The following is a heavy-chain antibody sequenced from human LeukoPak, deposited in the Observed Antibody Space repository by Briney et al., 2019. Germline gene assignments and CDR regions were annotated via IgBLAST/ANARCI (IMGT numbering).Heavy chain of an antibody. CDR1: GGSFSGYY. J-gene: IGHJ4*02. Sequence: SETLSLTCAVYGGSFSGYYWTWIRQPPGKGLEWVGEISHSGTTNYNASLKSRVTISLDTSKNQFSLKLTSVTAADTAVYYCARGKHYSNYFDSWGQGTLVTVSS. V-gene: IGHV4-34*01. CDR3: ARGKHYSNYFDS. CDR2: ISHSGTT. D-gene: IGHD4-11*01.